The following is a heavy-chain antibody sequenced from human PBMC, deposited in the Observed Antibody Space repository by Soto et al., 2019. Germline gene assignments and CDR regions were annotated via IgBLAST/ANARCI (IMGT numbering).Heavy chain of an antibody. J-gene: IGHJ4*02. CDR2: ISDDGDKR. D-gene: IGHD1-26*01. CDR3: AKARVRIVGANSFDY. CDR1: GFTFSNYG. Sequence: GGSLRLSCVGSGFTFSNYGMHWVRQPPGKGLEWVALISDDGDKRYYADSVRGRLIISRDNSKDTLYLQMNSLGPDDTAVYFCAKARVRIVGANSFDYWGQGTPVTV. V-gene: IGHV3-30*18.